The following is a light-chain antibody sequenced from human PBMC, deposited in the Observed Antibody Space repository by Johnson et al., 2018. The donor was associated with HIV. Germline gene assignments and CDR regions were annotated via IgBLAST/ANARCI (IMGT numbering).Light chain of an antibody. Sequence: QSVLTQPPSVSAAPGQKVTISCSGSSSNIGNNYVSWYQQVPGTAPKLLIYYNNKRPSGIPDRFSGSKSGTSATLGITGLQTGDEADYYCGTWDISLSALYVFGTGTKVTVL. CDR1: SSNIGNNY. CDR2: YNN. J-gene: IGLJ1*01. CDR3: GTWDISLSALYV. V-gene: IGLV1-51*01.